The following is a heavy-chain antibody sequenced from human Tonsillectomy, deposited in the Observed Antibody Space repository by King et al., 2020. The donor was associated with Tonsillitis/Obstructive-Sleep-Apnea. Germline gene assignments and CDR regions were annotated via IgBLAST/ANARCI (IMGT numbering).Heavy chain of an antibody. CDR3: AREGESVRVSDAADYYYSGMDV. Sequence: QLVQSGAEVKKPGSSVKVSCKASGGTFSSYAISWVRQAPGQGLEWMGGIIPIPGIANYAQKFQGRVTITADRSTSTAYMELSSLRSEDTALYFCAREGESVRVSDAADYYYSGMDVWGQGSTVTVSS. J-gene: IGHJ6*02. CDR1: GGTFSSYA. D-gene: IGHD2/OR15-2a*01. V-gene: IGHV1-69*10. CDR2: IIPIPGIA.